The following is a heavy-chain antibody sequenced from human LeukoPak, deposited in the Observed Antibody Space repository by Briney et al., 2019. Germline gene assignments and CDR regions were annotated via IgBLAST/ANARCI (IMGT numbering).Heavy chain of an antibody. CDR3: ARGDSSTNPNDAFDI. J-gene: IGHJ3*02. D-gene: IGHD2-2*01. CDR2: ISSSSSYI. CDR1: GFTFSSYA. Sequence: GGSLRLSCAASGFTFSSYAMSWVRQAPGKGLEWVSSISSSSSYIYYADSVKGRFTISRDNAKNSLYLQMNSLRAEDTAVYYCARGDSSTNPNDAFDIWGQGTMVTVSS. V-gene: IGHV3-21*01.